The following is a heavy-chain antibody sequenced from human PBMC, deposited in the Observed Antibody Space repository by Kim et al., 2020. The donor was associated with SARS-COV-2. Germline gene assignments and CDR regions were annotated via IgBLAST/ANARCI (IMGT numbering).Heavy chain of an antibody. CDR2: ISAYNGNT. D-gene: IGHD2-15*01. V-gene: IGHV1-18*01. Sequence: ASVKVSCKASGYTFTSYGISWVLQAPGQGLEWMGWISAYNGNTNYAQKLQGRVTMTTDTSTSTAYMELRSLRSDDTAVYYCASPSVVAATGYYYGMDVWGQGTTVTVSS. CDR1: GYTFTSYG. CDR3: ASPSVVAATGYYYGMDV. J-gene: IGHJ6*02.